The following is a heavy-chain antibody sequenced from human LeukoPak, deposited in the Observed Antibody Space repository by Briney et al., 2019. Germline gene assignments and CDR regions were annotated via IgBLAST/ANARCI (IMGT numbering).Heavy chain of an antibody. CDR2: INHSGST. Sequence: SETLSLTCAVYGGSFSGYYWSWIRQPPGKGLEWIGEINHSGSTNYNPSLKSRVTISVDTSKNQFSLKLTSVTAADTAVYYCARDQRPRPTVTSGFDYWGQGTLVTVSS. D-gene: IGHD4-17*01. J-gene: IGHJ4*02. CDR3: ARDQRPRPTVTSGFDY. CDR1: GGSFSGYY. V-gene: IGHV4-34*01.